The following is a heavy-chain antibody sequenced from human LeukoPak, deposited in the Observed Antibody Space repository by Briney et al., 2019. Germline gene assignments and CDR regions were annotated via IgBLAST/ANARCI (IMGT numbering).Heavy chain of an antibody. J-gene: IGHJ4*02. D-gene: IGHD3-10*01. CDR2: INPSGGST. CDR3: ARALGFLDYYFDY. Sequence: ASVKVSCKASGYTFTSYYLRWVRRAPGQGLEWMGIINPSGGSTSYAQKFQGRVTMTRDTSTRTVYMELSSLRSDDTAVYYCARALGFLDYYFDYWGQGTLVTVSS. V-gene: IGHV1-46*01. CDR1: GYTFTSYY.